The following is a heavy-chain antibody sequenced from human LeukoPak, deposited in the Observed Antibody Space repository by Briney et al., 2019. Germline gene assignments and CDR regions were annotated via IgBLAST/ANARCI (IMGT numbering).Heavy chain of an antibody. V-gene: IGHV4-39*07. Sequence: SETLSLTCTVSGGSISSSSYYWGWIRQPPGKGLEWIGSIYYSGSTYYNPSLKSRVTISVDTSKNQFSLKLSSVTAADTAVYYCASMAVAEYDYWGQGTLVTVSS. CDR1: GGSISSSSYY. D-gene: IGHD6-19*01. J-gene: IGHJ4*02. CDR2: IYYSGST. CDR3: ASMAVAEYDY.